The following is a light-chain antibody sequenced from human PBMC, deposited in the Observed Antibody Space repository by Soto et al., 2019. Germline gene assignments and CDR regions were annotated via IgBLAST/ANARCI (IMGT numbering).Light chain of an antibody. CDR3: LQYNDWPRT. CDR1: QSISTSS. Sequence: EIVLTQSPGTLSLSPGERATLNCRASQSISTSSLAWYRQKPGQAPRLLIYGAFNRATGIPDRFSGGGSETDFTLTISSLQPEDFAVYYCLQYNDWPRTFGQGTKVDIK. J-gene: IGKJ1*01. CDR2: GAF. V-gene: IGKV3-20*01.